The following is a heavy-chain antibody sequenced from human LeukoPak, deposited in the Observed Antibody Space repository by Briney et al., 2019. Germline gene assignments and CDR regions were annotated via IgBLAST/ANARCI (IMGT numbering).Heavy chain of an antibody. V-gene: IGHV3-21*01. Sequence: GGSLRLSCAASGFTFSSYSMNWVRQAPGKGLEWVSSISSSSSYIYYADSVKGRFTISRDNAKNSLYLQMNSLRAEDTAVYYCARDYYDSSGYYWGLSGYWGQGTLVTVSS. CDR3: ARDYYDSSGYYWGLSGY. CDR1: GFTFSSYS. CDR2: ISSSSSYI. D-gene: IGHD3-22*01. J-gene: IGHJ4*02.